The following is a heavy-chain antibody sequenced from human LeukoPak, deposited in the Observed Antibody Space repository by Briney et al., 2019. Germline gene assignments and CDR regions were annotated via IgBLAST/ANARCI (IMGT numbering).Heavy chain of an antibody. CDR3: ARDGPMATKLDY. J-gene: IGHJ4*02. D-gene: IGHD5-24*01. CDR1: GFTFSSYA. V-gene: IGHV3-30*04. Sequence: PGGFLRLSCPASGFTFSSYAMHWVRQAPGKGLEWVAVISYDGSNKYYADSVKGRFTISRDNSKNALYLQMNSLRAEDTAVYYCARDGPMATKLDYWGQGTLVTVSS. CDR2: ISYDGSNK.